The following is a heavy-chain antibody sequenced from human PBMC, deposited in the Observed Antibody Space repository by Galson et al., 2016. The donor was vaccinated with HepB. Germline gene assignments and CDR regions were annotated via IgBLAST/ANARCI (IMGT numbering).Heavy chain of an antibody. CDR2: IWYDGSNK. CDR1: GFSFSTYG. V-gene: IGHV3-33*01. CDR3: ARDLSGDGYFDY. D-gene: IGHD2/OR15-2a*01. J-gene: IGHJ4*02. Sequence: SLRLSCAASGFSFSTYGTHWVRQAPGKGLEWVAVIWYDGSNKYYADSVKGRFTISRDNSKKTLYLQMNSLRAEDTAVYHCARDLSGDGYFDYWGQGTLVTVSS.